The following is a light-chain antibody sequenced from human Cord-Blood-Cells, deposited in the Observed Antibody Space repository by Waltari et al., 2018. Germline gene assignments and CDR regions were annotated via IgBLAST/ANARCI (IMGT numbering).Light chain of an antibody. V-gene: IGLV2-23*01. CDR1: SSDVGSYNL. Sequence: QSALTQPAYVSGSPGQSITIPCTGTSSDVGSYNLVSWYQQHPGQAPKPMIYEGSKRPSGVSNRFSGSKSGNTASLTISGRQAEDEADYYCCSYAGSSTYVFGTGTKVTVL. CDR2: EGS. J-gene: IGLJ1*01. CDR3: CSYAGSSTYV.